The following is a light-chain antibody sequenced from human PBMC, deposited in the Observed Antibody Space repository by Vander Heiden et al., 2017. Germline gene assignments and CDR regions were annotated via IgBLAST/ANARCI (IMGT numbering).Light chain of an antibody. V-gene: IGKV3-20*01. Sequence: VLTQSPGTLSLSPGERATLSCRASQSIRTTYVAWYQLKPGQAPRLLMFGASNRATGIPDRFSGSGSGTDFTLSISRLEPEDFAVYYCQQSDSPPLTFGQGTTVEIK. J-gene: IGKJ1*01. CDR1: QSIRTTY. CDR3: QQSDSPPLT. CDR2: GAS.